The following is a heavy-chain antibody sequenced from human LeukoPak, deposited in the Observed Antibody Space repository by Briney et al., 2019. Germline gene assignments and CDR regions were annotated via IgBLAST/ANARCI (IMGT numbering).Heavy chain of an antibody. CDR2: ISGSGGST. CDR1: GFTFSSYA. D-gene: IGHD4-11*01. J-gene: IGHJ4*02. CDR3: ANSPYSKMGFDY. Sequence: GGSLRLSCAASGFTFSSYAMSWVRQAPGKGLEWVSAISGSGGSTYYADSVKGRFTISRDNSKNTLYLQMNSLGAEDTAVYYCANSPYSKMGFDYWGQGTLVTVSS. V-gene: IGHV3-23*01.